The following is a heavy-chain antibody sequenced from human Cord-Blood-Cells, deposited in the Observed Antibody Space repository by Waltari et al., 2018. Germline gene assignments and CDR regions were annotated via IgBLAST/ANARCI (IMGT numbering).Heavy chain of an antibody. J-gene: IGHJ3*02. CDR3: AKDFTMTTEAFDI. CDR1: GFTFSSYA. Sequence: EVQLLESGGGLVQPGGSLRLSCAASGFTFSSYAMSWVRQAPGKWLEWGSAISGSGGSKYYADSVKGRFTISRDNSKNTLYLQMNSLRAEDTAVYYCAKDFTMTTEAFDIWGQGTMVTVSS. CDR2: ISGSGGSK. D-gene: IGHD4-17*01. V-gene: IGHV3-23*01.